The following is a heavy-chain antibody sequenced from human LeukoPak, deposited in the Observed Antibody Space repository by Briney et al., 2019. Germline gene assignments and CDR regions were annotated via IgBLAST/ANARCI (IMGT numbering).Heavy chain of an antibody. Sequence: SVKVSCKAAGGTFSTYALNWVRQAPGQGLEWMGRIIPMFGARNYAQSFQGRVTITADESTSTAHMELSSLRYEDTAMYYCARGDPGQSYFDSWGLGTLVTVSS. V-gene: IGHV1-69*01. J-gene: IGHJ4*02. CDR3: ARGDPGQSYFDS. CDR2: IIPMFGAR. D-gene: IGHD5-24*01. CDR1: GGTFSTYA.